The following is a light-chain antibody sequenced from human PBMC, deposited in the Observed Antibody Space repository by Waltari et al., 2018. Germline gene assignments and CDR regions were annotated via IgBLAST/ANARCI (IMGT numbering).Light chain of an antibody. J-gene: IGLJ3*02. CDR2: RND. Sequence: QSVLTQPPSASGTPGQRVTISCSGSSSNIGSNYVYWYQQLPGTAPKLLIYRNDQGPSGVPGRFSGSKSGTSASLAISGLRSEDEANYYCAAWDDSLREVFGGGTRLTVL. CDR1: SSNIGSNY. CDR3: AAWDDSLREV. V-gene: IGLV1-47*01.